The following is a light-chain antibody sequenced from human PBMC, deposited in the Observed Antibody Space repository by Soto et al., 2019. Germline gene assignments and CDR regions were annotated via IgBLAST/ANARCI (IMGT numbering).Light chain of an antibody. CDR2: DAS. J-gene: IGKJ1*01. Sequence: TPSPATLSASVGDRVTITCRASQNIRSRLAWFQQKPGKAPKLLIYDASRLESGVPSRFSGSGSGTEFTLTISSLQPDDFTTFYCQQYKDYTWTFGQGTKVDIK. CDR1: QNIRSR. V-gene: IGKV1-5*01. CDR3: QQYKDYTWT.